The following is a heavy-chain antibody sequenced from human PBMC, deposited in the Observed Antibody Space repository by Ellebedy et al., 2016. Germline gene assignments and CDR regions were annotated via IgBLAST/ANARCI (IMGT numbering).Heavy chain of an antibody. Sequence: SETLSLXXAVHGGSFSGYYWSWIRQPPGKGLEWIGSIYYSGSTYYNPSLKSRVTISVDTSKNQFSLKLSSVTAADTAVYYCARHPSGYFDLWGRGTLVTVSS. CDR1: GGSFSGYY. CDR2: IYYSGST. J-gene: IGHJ2*01. V-gene: IGHV4-34*01. CDR3: ARHPSGYFDL.